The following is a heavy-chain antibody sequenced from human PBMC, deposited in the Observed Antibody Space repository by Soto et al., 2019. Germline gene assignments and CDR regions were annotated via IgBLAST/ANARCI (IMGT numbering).Heavy chain of an antibody. CDR1: GASITSGGYY. V-gene: IGHV4-31*03. D-gene: IGHD5-12*01. Sequence: QVQLQESGPGLVKPSQTLSLTCTVSGASITSGGYYWSWIRQHTGQGLEWIGYIYYSVSTYYNPSLKSRVIISVDTSKNQFSLNLSSVTAADTAVYYCARAENERAGIYRPPDYWGQGTLVTVSS. CDR2: IYYSVST. J-gene: IGHJ4*02. CDR3: ARAENERAGIYRPPDY.